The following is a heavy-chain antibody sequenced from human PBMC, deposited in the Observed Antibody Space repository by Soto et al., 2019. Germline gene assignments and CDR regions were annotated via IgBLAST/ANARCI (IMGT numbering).Heavy chain of an antibody. CDR1: GFTFSSYA. CDR3: AKDSPPFIAVAGEISEYFQH. J-gene: IGHJ1*01. D-gene: IGHD6-19*01. V-gene: IGHV3-23*01. CDR2: ISGSGGSA. Sequence: GGSLRLSCAASGFTFSSYAMSWVRQAPGKGLEWVSAISGSGGSAYYADSVKGRFTISRDNSKNTLYLQMNSLRAEDTAVYYCAKDSPPFIAVAGEISEYFQHWGQGTLVTVSS.